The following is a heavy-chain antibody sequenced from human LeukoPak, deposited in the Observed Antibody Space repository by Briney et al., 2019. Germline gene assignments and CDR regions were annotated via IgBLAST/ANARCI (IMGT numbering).Heavy chain of an antibody. Sequence: GGSLRLSCAASGFTFSSYAMSWVRQAPGKGLEWVSAISGSGGSTYYADSVKGRFTISRDNSKNTLYLQMNSLRAEDTAVYYCAKRRDYYDSSGYYYVGFDYRGQGTLVTVSS. D-gene: IGHD3-22*01. V-gene: IGHV3-23*01. CDR3: AKRRDYYDSSGYYYVGFDY. CDR2: ISGSGGST. CDR1: GFTFSSYA. J-gene: IGHJ4*02.